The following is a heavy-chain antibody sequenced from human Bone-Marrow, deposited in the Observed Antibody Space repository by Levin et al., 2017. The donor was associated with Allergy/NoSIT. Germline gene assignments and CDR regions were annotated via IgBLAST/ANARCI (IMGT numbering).Heavy chain of an antibody. J-gene: IGHJ6*03. D-gene: IGHD1-1*01. V-gene: IGHV4-34*01. CDR3: ARRGRLERYGYYYYYMDV. CDR1: GGSFSGYY. Sequence: SQTLSLTCAVYGGSFSGYYWSWIRQPPGKGLEWIGEINHSGSTNYNPSLKSRVTISVDTSKNQLSLKLSSVTAADTAVYYCARRGRLERYGYYYYYMDVWGKGTTVTVSS. CDR2: INHSGST.